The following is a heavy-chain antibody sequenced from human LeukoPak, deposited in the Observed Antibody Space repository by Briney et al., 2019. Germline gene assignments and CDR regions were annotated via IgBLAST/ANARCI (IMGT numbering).Heavy chain of an antibody. J-gene: IGHJ4*02. CDR2: ISYDGSNK. CDR3: AKDLRDGYNVFDY. D-gene: IGHD5-24*01. Sequence: PGRSLRLSCAASGFTFSSYGMHWGRQAPGKGLEWVAVISYDGSNKYYADSVKGRFTISRDNSKNTLYLQMDSLRAEDAAVYYCAKDLRDGYNVFDYWGQGTLVTVSS. CDR1: GFTFSSYG. V-gene: IGHV3-30*18.